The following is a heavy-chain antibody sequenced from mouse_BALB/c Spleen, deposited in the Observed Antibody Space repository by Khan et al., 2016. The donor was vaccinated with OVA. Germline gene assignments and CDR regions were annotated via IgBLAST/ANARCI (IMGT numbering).Heavy chain of an antibody. CDR3: ARGGYGAVAY. CDR1: DYTFTSYS. V-gene: IGHV1S56*01. Sequence: QVQLKESGPELVKPGASVRISCKASDYTFTSYSIHWVKQRPGQGLEWIGWIYPGNINNNYTERFKGKATLTADKSSSTAYMHLRSLTSEDSAVDCCARGGYGAVAYWGQGTLVTVSA. D-gene: IGHD2-2*01. CDR2: IYPGNINN. J-gene: IGHJ3*01.